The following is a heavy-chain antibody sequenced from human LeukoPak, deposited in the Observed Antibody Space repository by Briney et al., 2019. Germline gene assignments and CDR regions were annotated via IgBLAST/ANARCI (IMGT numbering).Heavy chain of an antibody. CDR2: ISAYNGNT. J-gene: IGHJ4*02. V-gene: IGHV1-18*01. CDR1: GYTFTSYG. Sequence: ASVKVSCKASGYTFTSYGISWVRQAPGQGLEWVGWISAYNGNTNYAQKLQGGVTMTTDTSTSTAYMELRSLRSDDTAVYYCARDLRAYCSGGSCSYFDYWGQGTLDTVSS. CDR3: ARDLRAYCSGGSCSYFDY. D-gene: IGHD2-15*01.